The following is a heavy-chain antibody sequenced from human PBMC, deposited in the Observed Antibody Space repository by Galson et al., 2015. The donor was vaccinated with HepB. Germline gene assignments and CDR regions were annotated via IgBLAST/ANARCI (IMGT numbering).Heavy chain of an antibody. V-gene: IGHV1-2*04. Sequence: SVKVSCKASGYTFTGYYMHWVRQAPGQGLEWMGWINPNSGGTNYAQKFQGWVTMTRDTSISTAYMELSRLRSDDTAEYYCARANLYYYDSSGYYYPHGFDPWGQGTLVTVSS. CDR2: INPNSGGT. CDR1: GYTFTGYY. D-gene: IGHD3-22*01. CDR3: ARANLYYYDSSGYYYPHGFDP. J-gene: IGHJ5*02.